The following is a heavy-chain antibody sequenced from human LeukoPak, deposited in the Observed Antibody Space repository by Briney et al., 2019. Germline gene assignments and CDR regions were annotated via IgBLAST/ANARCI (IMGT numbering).Heavy chain of an antibody. D-gene: IGHD3-22*01. CDR1: GGSISSSSYY. J-gene: IGHJ4*02. V-gene: IGHV4-39*01. Sequence: SETLSLTCTVSGGSISSSSYYWGWIRQPPGKGLEWIGSIYYTANTYYNSSLKSRVTISVDTSKNQFSLKLSSVTAADSAVYYCARRDHYDSSGYFDYWAREPWSPSPQ. CDR2: IYYTANT. CDR3: ARRDHYDSSGYFDY.